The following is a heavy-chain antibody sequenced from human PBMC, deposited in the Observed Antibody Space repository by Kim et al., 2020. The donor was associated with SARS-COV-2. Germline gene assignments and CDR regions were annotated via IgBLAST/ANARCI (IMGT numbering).Heavy chain of an antibody. CDR3: AKDEGGYYYGNFDY. Sequence: DPVKGRFTISRDNAKNALYLQMNSLRAEDTALYYCAKDEGGYYYGNFDYWGQGTLVTVSS. V-gene: IGHV3-9*01. D-gene: IGHD3-22*01. J-gene: IGHJ4*02.